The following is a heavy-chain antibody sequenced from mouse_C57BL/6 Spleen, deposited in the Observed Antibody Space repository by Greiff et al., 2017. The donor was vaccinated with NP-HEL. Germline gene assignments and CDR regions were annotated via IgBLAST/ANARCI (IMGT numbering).Heavy chain of an antibody. V-gene: IGHV1-69*01. Sequence: QVQLQQPGAELVMPGASVKLSCKASGYTFTSYWMHWVKQRPGQGLEWIGEIDPSDSYTNYNQKFKGKSTLTVDKSSSTAYMQLSSLTSEDSAVYYCARERNYGSPFAYWGQGTLVTVSA. CDR2: IDPSDSYT. D-gene: IGHD1-1*01. CDR3: ARERNYGSPFAY. CDR1: GYTFTSYW. J-gene: IGHJ3*01.